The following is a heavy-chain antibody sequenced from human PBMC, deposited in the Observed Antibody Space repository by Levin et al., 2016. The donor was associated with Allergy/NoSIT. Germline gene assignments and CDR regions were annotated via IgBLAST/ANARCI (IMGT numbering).Heavy chain of an antibody. D-gene: IGHD6-13*01. CDR3: ARGYSSSLEAFDI. CDR2: IYYSGST. J-gene: IGHJ3*02. V-gene: IGHV4-59*01. Sequence: RQAPGKGLEWIGYIYYSGSTSYNPSLKSRVTISVDTSKNQFSLKLSSVTAADTAVYYCARGYSSSLEAFDIWGQGTMVTVSS.